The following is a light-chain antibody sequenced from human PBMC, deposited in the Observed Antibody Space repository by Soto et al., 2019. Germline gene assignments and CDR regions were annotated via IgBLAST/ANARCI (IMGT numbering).Light chain of an antibody. Sequence: LTQPASVSGSPGQSITISCTGTTSDVGGYNYVSWFQQYPGKAPKLKIYEVSNRPSGVSNRFSGSKSGNTASLTISDLQAEDEADYYCTSYTSSSTWVFGGGTKLTVL. CDR2: EVS. J-gene: IGLJ3*02. CDR3: TSYTSSSTWV. V-gene: IGLV2-14*01. CDR1: TSDVGGYNY.